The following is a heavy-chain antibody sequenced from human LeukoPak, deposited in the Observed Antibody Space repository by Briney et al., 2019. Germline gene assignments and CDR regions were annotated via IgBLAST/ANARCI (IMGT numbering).Heavy chain of an antibody. V-gene: IGHV7-4-1*02. CDR1: GYTFTSYA. CDR3: ARDRTTVTTPPWYYYYYMDV. J-gene: IGHJ6*03. Sequence: ASVKVSCKASGYTFTSYAMNWVRQAPGQGLEWMGWINTNTGNPTYAQGFTGRFVFSLDTSVSTAYLQISSLKAEDTAVYYCARDRTTVTTPPWYYYYYMDVWGKGTTVTVSS. D-gene: IGHD4-17*01. CDR2: INTNTGNP.